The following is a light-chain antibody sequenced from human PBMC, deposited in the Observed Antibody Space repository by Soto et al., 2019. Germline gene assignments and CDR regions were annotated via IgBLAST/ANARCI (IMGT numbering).Light chain of an antibody. V-gene: IGKV3-20*01. CDR1: QSVSSTY. CDR2: DAS. Sequence: DIVLTQSPGTLSLSPGERATLSCRASQSVSSTYLAWYQQNPGQAPRLLIYDASSRATGIPDRFSGSGSGTDFTLTISRLEPEDFAVYYCQQYGSSPLTFGGGTKVEIK. J-gene: IGKJ4*01. CDR3: QQYGSSPLT.